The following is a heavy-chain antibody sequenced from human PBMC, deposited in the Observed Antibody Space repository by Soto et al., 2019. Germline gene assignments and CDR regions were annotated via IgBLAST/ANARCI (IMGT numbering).Heavy chain of an antibody. CDR2: IKSKTDGGTT. J-gene: IGHJ3*02. Sequence: WGSLRLSCAASGFTFSNAWMNWVRQAPGKGLEWVGRIKSKTDGGTTDYAPPVKRRLTSSRDDSKNTLYLQRTRLKTEATAVYYCTTRPIVVVPAAIGYAFDIWGQGTMVTVSS. CDR1: GFTFSNAW. D-gene: IGHD2-2*01. CDR3: TTRPIVVVPAAIGYAFDI. V-gene: IGHV3-15*07.